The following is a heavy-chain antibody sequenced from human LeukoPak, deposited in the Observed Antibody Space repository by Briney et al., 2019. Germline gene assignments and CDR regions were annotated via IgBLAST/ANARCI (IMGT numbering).Heavy chain of an antibody. CDR2: IYYSGST. CDR1: GGSISSYY. CDR3: ARDRAYFDY. J-gene: IGHJ4*02. V-gene: IGHV4-59*01. Sequence: SETLSLTCTVSGGSISSYYWSWLRQPPGKGLEWIGYIYYSGSTNYNPSLKSRVTISVDTSKNQFSLKLSSVTAADTAVYYCARDRAYFDYWGQGTLVTVSS.